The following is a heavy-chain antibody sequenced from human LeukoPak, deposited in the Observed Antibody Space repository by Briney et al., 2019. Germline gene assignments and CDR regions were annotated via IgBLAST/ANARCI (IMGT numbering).Heavy chain of an antibody. V-gene: IGHV3-9*01. CDR1: GFTFHHYA. CDR3: AKDKAPLYSGYDWDLDF. Sequence: PGGSLRLSCAASGFTFHHYAIHWVRQVPGKGLEWVSGISWNSAYIGYADSVKGRFTISRDNAKNSVYQQMNSLRAEDTALYYCAKDKAPLYSGYDWDLDFWGQGTMVTVSS. CDR2: ISWNSAYI. D-gene: IGHD5-12*01. J-gene: IGHJ4*02.